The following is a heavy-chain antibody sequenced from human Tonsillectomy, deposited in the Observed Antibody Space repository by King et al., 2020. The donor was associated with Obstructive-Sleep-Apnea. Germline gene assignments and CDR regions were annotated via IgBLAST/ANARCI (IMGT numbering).Heavy chain of an antibody. D-gene: IGHD4-23*01. Sequence: QLVQSGAEVKKPGASVKVSCKASGYTFTSYDINWVRQATGQGLEWMGWMNPNSGNTGYAQKFQGRVTMTRNTSISTAYMELSSLRSEETAVYYCARGWTVVRGGRLDYWGQGALVTVSS. J-gene: IGHJ4*02. V-gene: IGHV1-8*01. CDR1: GYTFTSYD. CDR3: ARGWTVVRGGRLDY. CDR2: MNPNSGNT.